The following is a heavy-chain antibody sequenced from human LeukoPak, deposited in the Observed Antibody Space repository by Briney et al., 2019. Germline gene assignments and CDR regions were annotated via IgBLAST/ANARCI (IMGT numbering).Heavy chain of an antibody. J-gene: IGHJ3*02. CDR3: ARDFATNTAMPRNDAFDI. V-gene: IGHV4-39*07. Sequence: PSETLSLTCTVSGGSISSSSYYWGWIRQPPGKGLEWIGSIYYSGTTYYNPSLKSRVTISVDTSKNQFSLKLSSVTAADTAVYYCARDFATNTAMPRNDAFDIWGQGTMVTVSS. D-gene: IGHD5-18*01. CDR2: IYYSGTT. CDR1: GGSISSSSYY.